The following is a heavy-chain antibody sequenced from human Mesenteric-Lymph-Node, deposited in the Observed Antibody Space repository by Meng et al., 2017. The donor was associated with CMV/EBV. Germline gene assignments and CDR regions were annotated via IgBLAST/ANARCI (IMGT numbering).Heavy chain of an antibody. CDR2: ISPFTGNK. J-gene: IGHJ4*02. Sequence: ASVKVSCKASGYTFSSYVVSWVRQAPGQGLEWIGWISPFTGNKNYVQKFQGRVTLTTDTSTTTAYMEMTNLRSDDTAVYFCARGGGHYYASSGYAFDFWGQGTLVTVSS. CDR3: ARGGGHYYASSGYAFDF. CDR1: GYTFSSYV. V-gene: IGHV1-18*01. D-gene: IGHD3-22*01.